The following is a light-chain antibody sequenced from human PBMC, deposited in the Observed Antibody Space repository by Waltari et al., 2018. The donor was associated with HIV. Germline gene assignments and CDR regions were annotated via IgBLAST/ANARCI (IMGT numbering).Light chain of an antibody. J-gene: IGLJ3*02. CDR3: TSFTSSSAWV. CDR1: RSDIGSFKY. CDR2: DVT. V-gene: IGLV2-14*03. Sequence: QSALTPPASVSGSLGQSITFSCTGTRSDIGSFKYVSWYQQHPGKAPKIIIYDVTNRPSGVSNRFSGSKSGNTASLTISGLQAEDEADYYCTSFTSSSAWVFGGGTMLTVL.